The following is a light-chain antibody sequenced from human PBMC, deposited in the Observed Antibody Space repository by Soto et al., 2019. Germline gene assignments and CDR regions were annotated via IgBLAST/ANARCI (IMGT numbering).Light chain of an antibody. CDR3: QQSYKNPHT. Sequence: IQMTQSPSSLSASVGERVTITCRASQRIRTDLNWYQQRPGKAPKVLIYVASTFQTGVPSRFSGSSSGSDFKLTITSLQPEDFALYYCQQSYKNPHTFGGTTRVDIK. V-gene: IGKV1-39*01. CDR1: QRIRTD. CDR2: VAS. J-gene: IGKJ4*01.